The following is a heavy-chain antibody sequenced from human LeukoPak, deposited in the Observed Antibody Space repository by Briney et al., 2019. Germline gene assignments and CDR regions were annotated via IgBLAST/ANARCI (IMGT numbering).Heavy chain of an antibody. Sequence: PSETLSLTCAVYGGSFSGYCWSWIRQPPGKGLEWIGEINHSGSTNYNPSLKSRVTISVDTSKNQFSLKLSSVTAADTAVYYCARGRRLNAFDIWGQGTMVTVSS. CDR1: GGSFSGYC. CDR3: ARGRRLNAFDI. CDR2: INHSGST. J-gene: IGHJ3*02. V-gene: IGHV4-34*01.